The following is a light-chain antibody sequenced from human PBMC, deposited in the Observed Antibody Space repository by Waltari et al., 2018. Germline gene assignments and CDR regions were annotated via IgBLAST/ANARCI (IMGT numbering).Light chain of an antibody. CDR2: GVS. CDR3: TSYTSSDTLV. CDR1: SSDVGGYNY. J-gene: IGLJ1*01. V-gene: IGLV2-14*01. Sequence: QSALTQPASVSGSPGQSITISCTGTSSDVGGYNYVSWFQQHPGKAPKLMIYGVSNRPAGVSNGFSGSKSGNTASRTISGLQAEDEADYWCTSYTSSDTLVFGTGTKVTVL.